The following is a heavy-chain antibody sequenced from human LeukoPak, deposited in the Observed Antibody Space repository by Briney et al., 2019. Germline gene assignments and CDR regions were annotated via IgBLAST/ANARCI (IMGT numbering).Heavy chain of an antibody. J-gene: IGHJ4*02. V-gene: IGHV4-39*01. CDR2: IYYSGST. Sequence: SQTLSLTCTVSGGSISSSSYYWGWIRQPPGKGLEWIGTIYYSGSTSYNPSLKSRVTISEDTSKNQLSLKLTSVTAADTAVYYCARHRTSGSNYLDYWGQGTLVTVSS. CDR1: GGSISSSSYY. CDR3: ARHRTSGSNYLDY. D-gene: IGHD1-26*01.